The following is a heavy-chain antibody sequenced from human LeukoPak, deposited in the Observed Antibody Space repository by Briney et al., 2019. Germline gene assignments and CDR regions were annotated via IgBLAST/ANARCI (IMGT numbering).Heavy chain of an antibody. J-gene: IGHJ3*02. CDR3: ARVKSYYYDTSDKDAFDI. D-gene: IGHD3-22*01. CDR1: GYTFTTYY. V-gene: IGHV1-46*01. Sequence: ASVKVSCKASGYTFTTYYMHWVRQAPGQGLEWMGIITPSGGSTSYAQKFQGRVTMTRDTSTSTVYMELSSLRSEDTAVYYCARVKSYYYDTSDKDAFDIWGQGTMVTVSS. CDR2: ITPSGGST.